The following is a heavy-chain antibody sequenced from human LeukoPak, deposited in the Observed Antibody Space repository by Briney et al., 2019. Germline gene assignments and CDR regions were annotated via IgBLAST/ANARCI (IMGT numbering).Heavy chain of an antibody. J-gene: IGHJ4*02. CDR3: ARGIPADY. D-gene: IGHD6-13*01. CDR2: MSPNNGNT. V-gene: IGHV1-8*01. CDR1: GYTFTNDN. Sequence: ASVKVSCKASGYTFTNDNINWVRQATGQGLEWMGWMSPNNGNTGFAQKFQDRVTLTRNTSISTAYMELSSLRSEDTAVYYCARGIPADYWGQGTLVTVSS.